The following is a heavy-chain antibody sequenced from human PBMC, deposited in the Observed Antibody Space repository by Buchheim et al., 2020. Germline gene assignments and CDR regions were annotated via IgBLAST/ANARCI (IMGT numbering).Heavy chain of an antibody. CDR1: GFTFRSYW. J-gene: IGHJ4*02. CDR3: TREPQWSFTDY. V-gene: IGHV3-7*01. Sequence: EVQLVESGGGLVQPGGSLRLSCAASGFTFRSYWMSWVRQAPGKGLEWVSNIKQDGTEMSFVDSVKGRFTISRDNAKNSLYLHMNSLRAEDTAVYYCTREPQWSFTDYWGQGTL. D-gene: IGHD1-26*01. CDR2: IKQDGTEM.